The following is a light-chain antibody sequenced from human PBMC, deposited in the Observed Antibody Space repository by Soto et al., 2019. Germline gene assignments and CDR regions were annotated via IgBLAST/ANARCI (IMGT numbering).Light chain of an antibody. J-gene: IGKJ3*01. CDR3: QQRSNWPPVT. V-gene: IGKV3-11*01. CDR2: SAS. Sequence: EIVLTQSPGTLSLSPGERATLSCRASQAISSNCLVWYQVKSGRAPRVLIHSASIRATDIPARFSGSGSGTDFTLTISSLEPEDFAVYYCQQRSNWPPVTFGPGTKVDIK. CDR1: QAISSN.